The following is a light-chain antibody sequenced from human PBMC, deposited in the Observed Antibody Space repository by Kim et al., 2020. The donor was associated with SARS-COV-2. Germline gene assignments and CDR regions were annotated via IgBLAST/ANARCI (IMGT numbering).Light chain of an antibody. CDR2: RNN. Sequence: GQRVTISCSGSSSNIGSNYVYWYLQLPGTAPKLLIYRNNQQPSGVPDRFSGSKSGTSASLAISGLRSEDEADYYCAAWDDSLSGRVFGGGTQLTVL. V-gene: IGLV1-47*01. CDR1: SSNIGSNY. J-gene: IGLJ3*02. CDR3: AAWDDSLSGRV.